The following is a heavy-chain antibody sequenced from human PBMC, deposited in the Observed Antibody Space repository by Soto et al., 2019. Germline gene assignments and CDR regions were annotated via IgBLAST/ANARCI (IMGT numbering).Heavy chain of an antibody. Sequence: ETLCLPCSVFGYSISSGYYWCWIRQPPGKGLEWIGSIYHSGSTYYNPSLKSRVTISVDTSKNQFYLKLSSVTAADTAVYYCAKTTYYYESSGYIVGGQGTLVTVSS. J-gene: IGHJ4*02. D-gene: IGHD3-22*01. CDR2: IYHSGST. V-gene: IGHV4-38-2*01. CDR1: GYSISSGYY. CDR3: AKTTYYYESSGYIV.